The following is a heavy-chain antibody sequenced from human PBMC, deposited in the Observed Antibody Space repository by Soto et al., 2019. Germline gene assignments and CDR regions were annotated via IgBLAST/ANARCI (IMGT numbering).Heavy chain of an antibody. CDR1: GFTFSDHY. J-gene: IGHJ4*02. CDR2: TKHKAERFAT. V-gene: IGHV3-72*01. CDR3: VNFISGRPT. Sequence: EVHLVESGGGLVQPGGSLRLSCAVSGFTFSDHYMDWVRQAPGKGLEWVGRTKHKAERFATEYAASVKGRFAISRDDSKYSLYLQMDRLSTENTAVYYCVNFISGRPTWGQGTLVTVSS. D-gene: IGHD1-20*01.